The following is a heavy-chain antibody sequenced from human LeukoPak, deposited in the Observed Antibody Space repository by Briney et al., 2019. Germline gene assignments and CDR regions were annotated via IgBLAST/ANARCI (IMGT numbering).Heavy chain of an antibody. CDR1: GGSISSSSYY. CDR2: IYYSGST. J-gene: IGHJ5*02. V-gene: IGHV4-39*07. Sequence: SETLSLTCTVSGGSISSSSYYWGWIRQPPGKGVEWIGSIYYSGSTYYNPSLKSRVTMSVDTSKNQFSLKLSSVTAADTAVYYCARVVADWFDPWGQGTLVTVSS. CDR3: ARVVADWFDP. D-gene: IGHD6-6*01.